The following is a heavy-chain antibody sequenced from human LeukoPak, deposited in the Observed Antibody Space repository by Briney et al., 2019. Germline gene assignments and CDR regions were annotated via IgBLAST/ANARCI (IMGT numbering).Heavy chain of an antibody. V-gene: IGHV3-23*01. J-gene: IGHJ5*02. CDR2: ISSSGSNT. CDR1: GFTFNTYA. CDR3: AAGSGSYYKATS. D-gene: IGHD3-10*01. Sequence: GGSLRLSCAGSGFTFNTYAMTWVRQAPGKGLEWVSSISSSGSNTYYTDSVKGRFTISRDNSKYTLYLQMNSLRVEDTAVYYCAAGSGSYYKATSWGQGTLVTVSS.